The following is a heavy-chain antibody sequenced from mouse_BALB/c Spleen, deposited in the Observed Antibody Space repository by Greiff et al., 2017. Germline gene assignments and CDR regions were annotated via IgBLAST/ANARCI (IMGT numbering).Heavy chain of an antibody. CDR3: ARAGNYDY. CDR1: GYNFTSYW. Sequence: QVQLQQSGAELVKPGTSVKLSCKASGYNFTSYWINWVKLRPGQGLEWIGDIYPGSGSTNYNEKFKSKATLTVDTSSSTAYMQLSSLASEDSALYYCARAGNYDYWGQGTTLTVSS. V-gene: IGHV1-55*01. CDR2: IYPGSGST. J-gene: IGHJ2*01. D-gene: IGHD2-1*01.